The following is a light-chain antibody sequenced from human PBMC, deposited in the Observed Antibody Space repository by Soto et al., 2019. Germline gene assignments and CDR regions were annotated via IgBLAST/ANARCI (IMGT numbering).Light chain of an antibody. CDR2: DVS. Sequence: QSVLTQPASVSGSPGQSITISCTGNSSEVGGYNYVSWYQQHPGKAPKFMIYDVSSRPSGVSNRFSGSKSGNTASLTISGLQAEDEVDYYCCSYTTSNTRQIVFGTGTKVTVL. V-gene: IGLV2-14*03. J-gene: IGLJ1*01. CDR1: SSEVGGYNY. CDR3: CSYTTSNTRQIV.